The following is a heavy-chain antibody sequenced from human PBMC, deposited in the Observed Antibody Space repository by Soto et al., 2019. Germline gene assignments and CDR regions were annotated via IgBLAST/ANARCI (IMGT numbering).Heavy chain of an antibody. CDR3: AKNDDHGSSYHGVDV. CDR1: GGSINSYY. Sequence: SETLSLTCTVSGGSINSYYWNWIRQPPGKGLEWIGYIYYSGSTNYNPSLKSRVAVSVDTSKNQFSLKLRSVTAADTAMYYCAKNDDHGSSYHGVDVWGQGTTVTVSS. CDR2: IYYSGST. D-gene: IGHD4-17*01. V-gene: IGHV4-59*01. J-gene: IGHJ6*01.